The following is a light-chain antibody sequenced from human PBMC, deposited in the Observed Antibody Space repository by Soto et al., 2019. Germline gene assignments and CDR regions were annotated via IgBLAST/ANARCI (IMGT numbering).Light chain of an antibody. V-gene: IGKV3-20*01. CDR3: QQYGSSPRT. J-gene: IGKJ1*01. CDR1: QSVSSY. CDR2: GAY. Sequence: DIVLSRFPVTLSLSPGERSTLSCRASQSVSSYLAWYQQKPGQAPRILIYGAYSRATGITDRFSGSGSGTDFTLTISRLEPEDFAVYYCQQYGSSPRTFGQGTKVDIK.